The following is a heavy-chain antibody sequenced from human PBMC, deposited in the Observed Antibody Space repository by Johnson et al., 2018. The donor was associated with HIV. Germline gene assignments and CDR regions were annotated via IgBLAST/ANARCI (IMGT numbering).Heavy chain of an antibody. CDR2: ISGRGGST. V-gene: IGHV3-23*04. CDR1: GFTVSSYA. CDR3: AKDGGSYGGAFDI. Sequence: VQLVESGGGLEQPGGSLRVSCAASGFTVSSYAMSWVRQAPGKGLEWVSVISGRGGSTYYGDSVKGRFTISRDKYNNTLYLQMSSLRAEDTAVYNCAKDGGSYGGAFDIWGQGTMVIVSS. J-gene: IGHJ3*02. D-gene: IGHD1-26*01.